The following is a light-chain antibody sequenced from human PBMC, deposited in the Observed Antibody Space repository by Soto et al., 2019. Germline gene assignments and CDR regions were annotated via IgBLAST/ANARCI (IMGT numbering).Light chain of an antibody. Sequence: EIVMTQSPATLSVSPGDRVTLSCRASESISSNLASYQQKPGQVPRLLIYGASSRAIDVSARFSGSRSGTEFTLTFSSVQPEDFAVYYCHHYSNRPPWTFGQGTKV. J-gene: IGKJ1*01. CDR3: HHYSNRPPWT. CDR1: ESISSN. V-gene: IGKV3-15*01. CDR2: GAS.